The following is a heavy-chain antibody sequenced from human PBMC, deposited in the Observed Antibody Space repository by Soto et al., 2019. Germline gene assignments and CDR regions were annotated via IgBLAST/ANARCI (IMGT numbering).Heavy chain of an antibody. CDR1: GFTFSSYA. CDR3: AKDGDRWRRTSYYFDY. Sequence: PGGSLRLSCAASGFTFSSYAMSWVRQAPGKGLEWVSAISGSGGSTYYADSVKGRFTISRDNSKNTLYLQMNSLRAEDTAVYYCAKDGDRWRRTSYYFDYWGQGALVTVSS. CDR2: ISGSGGST. J-gene: IGHJ4*02. V-gene: IGHV3-23*01. D-gene: IGHD2-8*02.